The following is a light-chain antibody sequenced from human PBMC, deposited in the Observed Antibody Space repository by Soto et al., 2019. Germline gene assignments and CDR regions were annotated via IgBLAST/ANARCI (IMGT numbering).Light chain of an antibody. Sequence: SALTQPPSASGSPGQSVTISCTGTSSNVGGYNYVSWYQQHPGKAPKLMISEVSKRPSGVPDRFSGSKSGNTASLTVSGLQAEDEADYYCTSYAGTHYVFGTGTKVTLL. V-gene: IGLV2-8*01. J-gene: IGLJ1*01. CDR1: SSNVGGYNY. CDR2: EVS. CDR3: TSYAGTHYV.